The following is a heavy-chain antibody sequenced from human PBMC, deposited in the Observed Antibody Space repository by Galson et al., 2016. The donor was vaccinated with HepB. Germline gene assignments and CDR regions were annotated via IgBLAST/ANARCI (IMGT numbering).Heavy chain of an antibody. Sequence: SLRLSCAASGFTFNAHWMNWVRQAPGKGLEWVSTIRGDGIVSYYAESVRGRFTISRDNAKNSLYLQMNGLRVEETAVYYYSREMTGSYFDWGQGTLVTVSS. CDR3: SREMTGSYFD. V-gene: IGHV3-7*01. CDR1: GFTFNAHW. J-gene: IGHJ4*02. CDR2: IRGDGIVS. D-gene: IGHD3-10*01.